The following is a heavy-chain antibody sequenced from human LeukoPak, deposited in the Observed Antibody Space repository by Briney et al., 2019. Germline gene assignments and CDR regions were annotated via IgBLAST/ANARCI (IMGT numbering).Heavy chain of an antibody. CDR2: IRNKANSYSI. CDR3: VRVMLGSSKFFDL. Sequence: RGSLRLSCAGSGFTFSHYYIDWVRQAPGKGLEWVARIRNKANSYSIEYAASVKGRFTISRDDSKNSVYLQMNSLKSEDTADYYCVRVMLGSSKFFDLWGRGTLVTVSS. V-gene: IGHV3-72*01. J-gene: IGHJ2*01. CDR1: GFTFSHYY. D-gene: IGHD1-26*01.